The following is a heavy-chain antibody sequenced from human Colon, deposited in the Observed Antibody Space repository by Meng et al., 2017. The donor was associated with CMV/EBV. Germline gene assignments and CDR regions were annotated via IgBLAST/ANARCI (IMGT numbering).Heavy chain of an antibody. V-gene: IGHV3-13*01. CDR1: GFTFSSYD. D-gene: IGHD3-3*01. Sequence: GESLKISCAASGFTFSSYDMHWVRQATGKGLEWVSAIGSAGETYYPGSVKGRFTISRENAKNSLYLQMNSLRAGDTAVYYCARGSGHYDFWSGSLSGFDIWGQGTMVTVSS. J-gene: IGHJ3*02. CDR2: IGSAGET. CDR3: ARGSGHYDFWSGSLSGFDI.